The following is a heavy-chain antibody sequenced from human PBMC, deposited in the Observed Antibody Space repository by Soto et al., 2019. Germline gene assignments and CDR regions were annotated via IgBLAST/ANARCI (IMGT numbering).Heavy chain of an antibody. Sequence: SETLSLTCAVYGGSFSGYYWSWIRQPPGKGLEWIGEINHSGSTNYNPSLKSRVTISVDTSKNQFSLKLSSVTAANTAVYYCARGSYYDFWSGYYQGHAFDIWGQGTMVTVSS. CDR3: ARGSYYDFWSGYYQGHAFDI. CDR2: INHSGST. D-gene: IGHD3-3*01. J-gene: IGHJ3*02. CDR1: GGSFSGYY. V-gene: IGHV4-34*01.